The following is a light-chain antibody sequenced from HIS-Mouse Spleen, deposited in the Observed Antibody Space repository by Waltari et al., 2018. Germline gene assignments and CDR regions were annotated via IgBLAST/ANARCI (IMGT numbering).Light chain of an antibody. CDR3: QQYNSYSMYT. CDR2: KAS. CDR1: QSISSW. J-gene: IGKJ2*01. Sequence: DIQMTQSPSTLSASVGDRVTITCRASQSISSWLAWYQQKPGKAPKLLIYKASSLESGVPSRFSGSGSGTKFTLTISSLQPDDFATYYCQQYNSYSMYTFGQGTKLEIK. V-gene: IGKV1-5*03.